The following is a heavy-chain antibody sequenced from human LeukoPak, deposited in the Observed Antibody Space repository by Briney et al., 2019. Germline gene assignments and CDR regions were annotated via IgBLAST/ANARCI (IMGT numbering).Heavy chain of an antibody. J-gene: IGHJ4*02. D-gene: IGHD2-2*01. Sequence: GGSLRLSCAVSGLTFNNYAMSWVRQAPGKGLEWVSGISGRGASRYYADSVKGRFTISRDNSKNALYLQMNSLRAEDTAVYYCAKGVVVAPDVTPFDYWGQGTLVTVSS. CDR1: GLTFNNYA. CDR3: AKGVVVAPDVTPFDY. CDR2: ISGRGASR. V-gene: IGHV3-23*01.